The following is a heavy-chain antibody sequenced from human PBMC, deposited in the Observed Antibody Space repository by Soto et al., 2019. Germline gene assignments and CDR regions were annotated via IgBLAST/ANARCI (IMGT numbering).Heavy chain of an antibody. CDR2: ISSSSSYI. CDR3: ARESLGYCSSTSCLDAFDI. J-gene: IGHJ3*02. D-gene: IGHD2-2*01. V-gene: IGHV3-21*01. Sequence: PGGSLRLSCAASGFTFSSYSMNWVRQAPGKGLEWVSSISSSSSYIYYADSVKGRFTISRDNAKNSLYLQMNSLRAEDTAVYYCARESLGYCSSTSCLDAFDIWGQGTMVTVSS. CDR1: GFTFSSYS.